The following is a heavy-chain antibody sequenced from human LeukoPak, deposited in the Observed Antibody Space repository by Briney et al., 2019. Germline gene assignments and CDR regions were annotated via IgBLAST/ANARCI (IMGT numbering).Heavy chain of an antibody. Sequence: GASVKVSCKASGYTFTSYDINWVRQAPGQGLEWMGWINPNSGGTNYAQKFQGRVTMTRDTTISTAYMELSRLRSDDTAVYYCAREDIVATLVDYWGQGTLVTVSS. V-gene: IGHV1-2*02. CDR3: AREDIVATLVDY. CDR1: GYTFTSYD. D-gene: IGHD5-12*01. CDR2: INPNSGGT. J-gene: IGHJ4*02.